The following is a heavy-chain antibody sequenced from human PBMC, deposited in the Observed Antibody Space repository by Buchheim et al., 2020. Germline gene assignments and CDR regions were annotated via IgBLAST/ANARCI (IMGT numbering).Heavy chain of an antibody. Sequence: QLQLQESGPGLVKPSETLSLTCTVSGGSISSSSYYWGWIRQPPGKGLEWIGSIYYSGSTYYNPSLKSRVTISVDTSKNQFSLKLSSVTAADTAVYYCARQIGYCSSTSCYLPWFDPWGQGTL. V-gene: IGHV4-39*01. CDR3: ARQIGYCSSTSCYLPWFDP. CDR1: GGSISSSSYY. J-gene: IGHJ5*02. D-gene: IGHD2-2*01. CDR2: IYYSGST.